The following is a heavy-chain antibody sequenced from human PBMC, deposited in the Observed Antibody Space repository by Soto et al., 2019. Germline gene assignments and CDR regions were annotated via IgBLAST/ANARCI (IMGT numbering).Heavy chain of an antibody. CDR2: ISSSSSYI. CDR1: GLTFSSYS. Sequence: PXVSLRLACAASGLTFSSYSMNWVRQAPGKGLEWVSSISSSSSYIYYADSVKGRFTISRDNAKNSLYLQMNSLRAEDTAVYYCARDDSGYDLVPEHYYYYYGMDVSGQGTTVTSP. V-gene: IGHV3-21*01. D-gene: IGHD5-12*01. J-gene: IGHJ6*02. CDR3: ARDDSGYDLVPEHYYYYYGMDV.